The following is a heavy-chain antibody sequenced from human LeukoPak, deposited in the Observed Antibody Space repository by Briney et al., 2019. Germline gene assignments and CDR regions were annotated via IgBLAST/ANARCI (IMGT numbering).Heavy chain of an antibody. CDR3: ARTYYYGSGSPPK. D-gene: IGHD3-10*01. V-gene: IGHV3-74*01. CDR2: INSDGSTT. J-gene: IGHJ4*02. Sequence: GGSLRLSCAASGFTFRTSWMHWVRQAPGKGLVWVSRINSDGSTTNYADSVKGRFTISRDNAKNTLYLQMNSLRAEDTAVYYCARTYYYGSGSPPKWGQGTLVTVSS. CDR1: GFTFRTSW.